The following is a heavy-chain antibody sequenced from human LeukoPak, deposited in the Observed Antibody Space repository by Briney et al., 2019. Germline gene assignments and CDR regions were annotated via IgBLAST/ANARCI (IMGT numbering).Heavy chain of an antibody. D-gene: IGHD3-22*01. CDR1: GGSFSGYY. V-gene: IGHV4-34*01. Sequence: SETLSLTCAVFGGSFSGYYWSWIRQPPGKGLEWIGEINHSGSTNYKPSLKSRVTISVDTSKNQFSLKLSSVTAADTAVYYCARRGRGYHYVSSALMYYFDNWGQGTLVTVSS. CDR2: INHSGST. CDR3: ARRGRGYHYVSSALMYYFDN. J-gene: IGHJ4*02.